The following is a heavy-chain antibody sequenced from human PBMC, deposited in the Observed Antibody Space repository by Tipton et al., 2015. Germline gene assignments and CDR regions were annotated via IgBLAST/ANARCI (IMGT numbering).Heavy chain of an antibody. D-gene: IGHD6-13*01. J-gene: IGHJ5*02. CDR3: ARSLFPETAGLENWFDP. V-gene: IGHV4-39*01. Sequence: TLSLTCTVSGGSVSSGTYYWSWIRQPPGKGLEWIGYIYYSGSTYYNPSLKSRVTISVDTSKNQFSLSLSSVTAADTAVYYCARSLFPETAGLENWFDPWGQGTLVTVSS. CDR2: IYYSGST. CDR1: GGSVSSGTYY.